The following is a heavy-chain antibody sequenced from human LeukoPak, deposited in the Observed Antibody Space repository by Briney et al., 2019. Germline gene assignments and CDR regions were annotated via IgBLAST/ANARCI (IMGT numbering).Heavy chain of an antibody. D-gene: IGHD1-20*01. CDR3: ARVYNWNDSDY. CDR1: GFTFSSYS. J-gene: IGHJ4*02. Sequence: GGSLRLSCAASGFTFSSYSMNWVRQAPGKGLEWVSSISSSSSYIYYADSVKGRFIISRDNAKNSLYLQMNSLRAEDTAVYYCARVYNWNDSDYWGQGTLVTVSS. CDR2: ISSSSSYI. V-gene: IGHV3-21*01.